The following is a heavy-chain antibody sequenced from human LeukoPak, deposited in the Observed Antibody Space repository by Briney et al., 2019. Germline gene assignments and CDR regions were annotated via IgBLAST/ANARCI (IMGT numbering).Heavy chain of an antibody. CDR2: IHRDEKT. V-gene: IGHV3-53*01. CDR3: ARGYVHAFDI. CDR1: GFSVSSCY. Sequence: GSLRLSCAASGFSVSSCYIYWVRQAPGKGLEWVSFIHRDEKTYYADSVKGRFTISRDNSKNTLYLQMNSLRAEDTAVYYCARGYVHAFDIWGQGTMVTVSS. D-gene: IGHD2-2*01. J-gene: IGHJ3*02.